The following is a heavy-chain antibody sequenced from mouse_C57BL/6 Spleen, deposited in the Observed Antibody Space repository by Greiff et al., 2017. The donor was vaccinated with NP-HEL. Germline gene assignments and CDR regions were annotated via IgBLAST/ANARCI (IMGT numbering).Heavy chain of an antibody. V-gene: IGHV1-53*01. CDR1: GYTFTSYW. CDR2: INPSNGGT. CDR3: ARMTWDYGKEDYYAMDY. D-gene: IGHD2-1*01. Sequence: QVQLQQSGPELVKPGASVKLSCKASGYTFTSYWMHWVKQRPGQGLEWIGNINPSNGGTNYNEKFKSKATLTVDKSSSTAYMQLSSLTSEDSAVYYCARMTWDYGKEDYYAMDYWGQGTSVTVSS. J-gene: IGHJ4*01.